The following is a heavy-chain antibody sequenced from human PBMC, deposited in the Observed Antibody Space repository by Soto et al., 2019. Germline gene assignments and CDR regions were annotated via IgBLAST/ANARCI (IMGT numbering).Heavy chain of an antibody. V-gene: IGHV1-69*04. CDR2: IIPILGIA. Sequence: ASVKVSCKASGGTFSSYTISWVRQAPGQGLEWMGRIIPILGIANYAQKFQGRVTITADKSTSTAYMELSSLRSEDTAVYYCARDLGEAIFGVVNHPYNWFDPWGQGTLVTVSS. CDR3: ARDLGEAIFGVVNHPYNWFDP. J-gene: IGHJ5*02. CDR1: GGTFSSYT. D-gene: IGHD3-3*01.